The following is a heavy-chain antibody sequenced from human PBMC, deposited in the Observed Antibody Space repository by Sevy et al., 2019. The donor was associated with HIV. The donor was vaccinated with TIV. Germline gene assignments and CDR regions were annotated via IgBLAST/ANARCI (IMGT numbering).Heavy chain of an antibody. CDR2: ISDSDDSI. CDR1: GFILSDYY. J-gene: IGHJ6*02. V-gene: IGHV3-11*01. Sequence: GGSLRLSCAASGFILSDYYMSWIRQAPGKGLEWLSYISDSDDSIYYADSVKGRFTISWDKTKNSLYLQMNSLRAEDTAVYYCARDHVKDGDLGYYYYFAMDVWGQGTTVTVSS. D-gene: IGHD4-17*01. CDR3: ARDHVKDGDLGYYYYFAMDV.